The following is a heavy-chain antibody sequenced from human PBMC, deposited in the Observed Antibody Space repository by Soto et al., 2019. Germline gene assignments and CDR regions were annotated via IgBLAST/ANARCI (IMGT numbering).Heavy chain of an antibody. D-gene: IGHD4-4*01. J-gene: IGHJ4*02. V-gene: IGHV3-23*01. CDR3: VTRSRGLQSSPPRLDS. CDR1: GLTFSGYG. Sequence: EVHLLESGGGLVQPGGSLRLSCAASGLTFSGYGMSWVRQAPGTGLEWVSAISGSGSTTYYADSVKGRFTISRDDSKNILFLQMNSLRAEDTAVYYCVTRSRGLQSSPPRLDSWGQGTLVTVSS. CDR2: ISGSGSTT.